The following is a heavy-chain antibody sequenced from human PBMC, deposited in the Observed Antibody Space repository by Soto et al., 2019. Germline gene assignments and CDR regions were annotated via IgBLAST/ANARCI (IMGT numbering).Heavy chain of an antibody. D-gene: IGHD2-15*01. Sequence: GGSLRLSCTVSGFTFGDHAMSWFRQAPGKGLQWVGLIRSKDYGGTAEYAASVKGRFTISRDDSKSIAYLQMNSLKIEDTAVYYCSRDFMHCGGGSCHPDAFDIWGQGTMVTVSS. V-gene: IGHV3-49*03. CDR1: GFTFGDHA. CDR3: SRDFMHCGGGSCHPDAFDI. CDR2: IRSKDYGGTA. J-gene: IGHJ3*02.